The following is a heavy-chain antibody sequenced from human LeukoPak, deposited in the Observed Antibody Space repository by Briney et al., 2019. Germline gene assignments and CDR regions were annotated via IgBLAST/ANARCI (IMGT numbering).Heavy chain of an antibody. CDR2: IIPIFGTA. CDR1: GGTFSSYA. Sequence: SVKVSCNASGGTFSSYAISWVRQAPGQGLEWKGGIIPIFGTANYAQKFQGRVTITADESTSTAYMELSSLRSEDTAVYYCAREGTTGYFDYWGQGTLVTVSS. V-gene: IGHV1-69*01. D-gene: IGHD1-1*01. J-gene: IGHJ4*02. CDR3: AREGTTGYFDY.